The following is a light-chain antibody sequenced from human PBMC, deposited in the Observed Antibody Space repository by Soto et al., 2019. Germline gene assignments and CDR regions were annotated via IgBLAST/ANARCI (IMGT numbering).Light chain of an antibody. CDR3: TSYTETTPLYV. CDR1: SSDIKSQNY. Sequence: QSVPTQPASVSGSPGQSITISCSGTSSDIKSQNYVSWYQQHPGEGPQLIIYDVAKRPPGVSNRFSGSKSGDTASLVISGLQAEDEAEYYCTSYTETTPLYVFGTGTKLTVL. CDR2: DVA. J-gene: IGLJ1*01. V-gene: IGLV2-14*03.